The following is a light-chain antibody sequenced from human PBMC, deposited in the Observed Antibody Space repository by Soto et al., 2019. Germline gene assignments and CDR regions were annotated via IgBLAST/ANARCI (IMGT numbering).Light chain of an antibody. J-gene: IGKJ1*01. CDR3: QQYYSTPWT. V-gene: IGKV3-15*01. CDR1: QSVSSY. Sequence: EIVLTQSPATLSLSPGERATLSCRASQSVSSYLAWYQQKPGQAPRLLIYGASTRATGIPARFSGSGSGTEFTLTISSLQAEDVAVYYCQQYYSTPWTFGQGTKVDIK. CDR2: GAS.